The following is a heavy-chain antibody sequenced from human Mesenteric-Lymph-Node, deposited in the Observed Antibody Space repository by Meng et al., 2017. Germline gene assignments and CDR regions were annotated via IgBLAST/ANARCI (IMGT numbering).Heavy chain of an antibody. V-gene: IGHV4-59*01. CDR3: ARSYGYGVYGTFDF. CDR2: TDYTGNT. Sequence: SETLSLTCSVSGDSISSYFWGWIRQPPGKGLEWIGYTDYTGNTNHNPSLKSRLSISVDTSKKEISLKLTSVTAADTAVYYCARSYGYGVYGTFDFWGHGTQVTVSS. CDR1: GDSISSYF. J-gene: IGHJ4*01. D-gene: IGHD5/OR15-5a*01.